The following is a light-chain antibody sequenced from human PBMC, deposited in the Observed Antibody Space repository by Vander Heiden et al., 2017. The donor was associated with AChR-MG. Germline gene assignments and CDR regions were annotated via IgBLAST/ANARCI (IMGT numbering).Light chain of an antibody. CDR2: YAA. V-gene: IGKV1-13*02. Sequence: AIKLPQSPSSLSASVGDRVTITCRAGQGISSALAWYQQKPGKAPKLLIYYAASLESRVPSRFSGSGSGTDYTLTISSLQPEDFATYYCQQFNSYPLTFGGGTKVEIK. CDR3: QQFNSYPLT. J-gene: IGKJ4*01. CDR1: QGISSA.